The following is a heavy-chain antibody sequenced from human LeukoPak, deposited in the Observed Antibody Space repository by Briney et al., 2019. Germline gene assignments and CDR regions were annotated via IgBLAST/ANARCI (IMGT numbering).Heavy chain of an antibody. J-gene: IGHJ4*02. D-gene: IGHD2-15*01. CDR3: ASNGYCSGGSCYLLDY. CDR2: INPSGGST. Sequence: ASVKVSCKASGYTFTSYYMHWVRQAPGQGPEWMGIINPSGGSTSYAQKFQGRVTMTRDTSTSTVYMELSSLRSEDTAVYYCASNGYCSGGSCYLLDYWGQGTLVTVSS. CDR1: GYTFTSYY. V-gene: IGHV1-46*01.